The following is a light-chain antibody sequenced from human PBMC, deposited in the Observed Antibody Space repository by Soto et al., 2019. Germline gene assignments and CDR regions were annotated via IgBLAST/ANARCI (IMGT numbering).Light chain of an antibody. CDR1: QSISSY. V-gene: IGKV1-39*01. Sequence: DIQMTQSPSSLSASVGDRVTITCRASQSISSYLNWYQQKPGKAPKLLIYAASSLQSGVPSRFSGSGSGTDFTLTISSLQPEDFATYYCQQSYSTPDTXGQGTRLAIK. J-gene: IGKJ5*01. CDR3: QQSYSTPDT. CDR2: AAS.